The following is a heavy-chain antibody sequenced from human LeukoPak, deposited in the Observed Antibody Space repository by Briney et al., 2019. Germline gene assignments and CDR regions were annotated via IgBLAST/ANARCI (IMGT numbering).Heavy chain of an antibody. J-gene: IGHJ5*02. Sequence: SETLSLTCTVSGGSITGSHYYWRWIRQPPGKGLEWIGEINHSGSTNYNPSLKRRVTISVDTSKNQFSLKLSSVTAADTAVYSCARGSQGRYCNCTSCYWLYNWFDPWGQGTLVTVSS. V-gene: IGHV4-39*07. CDR2: INHSGST. D-gene: IGHD2-2*01. CDR3: ARGSQGRYCNCTSCYWLYNWFDP. CDR1: GGSITGSHYY.